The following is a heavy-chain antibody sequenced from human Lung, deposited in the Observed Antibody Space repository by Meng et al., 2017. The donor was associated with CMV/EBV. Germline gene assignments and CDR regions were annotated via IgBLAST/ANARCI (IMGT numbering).Heavy chain of an antibody. D-gene: IGHD1-1*01. J-gene: IGHJ6*02. CDR2: IYYIGDT. CDR1: GDSISSSSGSY. Sequence: SETLSLTCIGTGDSISSSSGSYWVWIRQPPGKGLEWIGAIYYIGDTYCNWSLGGRLTISVDTSKNQFSLQVTSVTAADTAIYYCARLQYNWNCLDVWGHGATVTVSS. V-gene: IGHV4-39*01. CDR3: ARLQYNWNCLDV.